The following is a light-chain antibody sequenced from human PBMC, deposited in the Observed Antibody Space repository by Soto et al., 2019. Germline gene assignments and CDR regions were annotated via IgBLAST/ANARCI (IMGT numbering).Light chain of an antibody. V-gene: IGLV2-14*01. CDR3: SSYTSLSTLVL. J-gene: IGLJ2*01. Sequence: QSALTQPASVSGSPGQSITISCTGTSSDVGGYTSVSWYQKHPGKAPKLMIYEVRNRPSGVSNRFSASKSGNTASLTISGLXAEDEADYYCSSYTSLSTLVLFGGGTKVTVL. CDR1: SSDVGGYTS. CDR2: EVR.